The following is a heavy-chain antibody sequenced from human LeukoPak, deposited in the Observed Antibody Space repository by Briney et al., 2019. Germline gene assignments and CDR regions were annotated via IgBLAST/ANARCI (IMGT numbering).Heavy chain of an antibody. CDR3: ARDVIAAAATGWFDP. CDR1: GFTFSSYS. Sequence: PGGSLRLSCAASGFTFSSYSMNWVRRAPGKGLEWVSSISSSSSYIYYADSVKGRFTISRDNAKNSLYLQMNSLRAEDTAVYYCARDVIAAAATGWFDPWGQGTLVTVSS. D-gene: IGHD6-13*01. V-gene: IGHV3-21*01. CDR2: ISSSSSYI. J-gene: IGHJ5*02.